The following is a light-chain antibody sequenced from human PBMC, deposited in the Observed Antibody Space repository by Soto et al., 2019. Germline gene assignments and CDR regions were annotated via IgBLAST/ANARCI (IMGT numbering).Light chain of an antibody. V-gene: IGKV3-15*01. CDR1: QSVSRI. J-gene: IGKJ1*01. Sequence: EIVMTQSPATLSVSPGERTTLSCRASQSVSRILAWYQQKPGQAPRLLIYGASTRATGIPVRFSGSGSGTEFTLTISSLQSEDFAVYYCQQYDKWPTTFGQGTKVDIK. CDR3: QQYDKWPTT. CDR2: GAS.